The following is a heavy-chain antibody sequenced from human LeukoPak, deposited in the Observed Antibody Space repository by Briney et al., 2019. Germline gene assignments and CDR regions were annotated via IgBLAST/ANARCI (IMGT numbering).Heavy chain of an antibody. D-gene: IGHD6-19*01. Sequence: SETLSLTCTVSGGSISSGNYYWSWIRQPAGKGLEWIGRIFTSGSTNYNPSLKSRVTISVDTSKNQFSLKLSSVTAADTAVYYCARPGGIAVAGYFDYWGQGTLVTVSS. CDR3: ARPGGIAVAGYFDY. CDR2: IFTSGST. J-gene: IGHJ4*02. V-gene: IGHV4-61*02. CDR1: GGSISSGNYY.